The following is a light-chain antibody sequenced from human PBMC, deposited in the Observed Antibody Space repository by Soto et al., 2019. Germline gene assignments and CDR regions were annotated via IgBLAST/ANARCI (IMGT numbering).Light chain of an antibody. CDR3: SSYTSRRTQV. J-gene: IGLJ1*01. V-gene: IGLV2-14*01. CDR2: EVT. CDR1: SRDVGDYDY. Sequence: QSVLTQPAYGSASPGQSITISCTVTSRDVGDYDYVSWYQQHPGKAPKLMIYEVTNRPSGVSNRFSGSKSGNTASLTISGLQAEDEADYYCSSYTSRRTQVFGTGTKVTV.